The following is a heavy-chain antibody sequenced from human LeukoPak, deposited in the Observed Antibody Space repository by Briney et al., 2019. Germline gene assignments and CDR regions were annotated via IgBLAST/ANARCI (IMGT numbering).Heavy chain of an antibody. D-gene: IGHD6-13*01. CDR2: IIPILGIA. J-gene: IGHJ6*03. V-gene: IGHV1-69*04. CDR1: GGTFSSYT. Sequence: SVKVSCKASGGTFSSYTISWVRQAPGQGLEWMGRIIPILGIANYAQKFQGRVTITADKSTSTAYMELSSLRSGDTAVYYCARDGYSSSWYSGFHYYMDVWGKGTTVTVSS. CDR3: ARDGYSSSWYSGFHYYMDV.